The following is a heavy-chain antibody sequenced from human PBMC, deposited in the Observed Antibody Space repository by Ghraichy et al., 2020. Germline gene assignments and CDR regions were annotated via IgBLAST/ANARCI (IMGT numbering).Heavy chain of an antibody. V-gene: IGHV1-18*04. Sequence: ASVKVSCKASGYTFTSYGISWVRQAPGQGLEWMGWISAYNGNTNYAQKLQGRVTMTTDTSTSTAYMELRSLRSDDTAVYYCARDLDLRVADYYYYGMDVWGQGTTVTVSS. J-gene: IGHJ6*02. D-gene: IGHD6-19*01. CDR1: GYTFTSYG. CDR3: ARDLDLRVADYYYYGMDV. CDR2: ISAYNGNT.